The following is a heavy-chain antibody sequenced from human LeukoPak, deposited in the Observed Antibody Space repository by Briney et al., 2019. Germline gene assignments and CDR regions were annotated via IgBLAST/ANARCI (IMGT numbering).Heavy chain of an antibody. CDR1: GYAFTSYD. Sequence: EASVKVSCKASGYAFTSYDINWVRQATGQGLEWMGWMNPNSGNTGYAQKFQGRVTITRNTSISTAYMELSSLRSEDTAVYYCARSASSPGYYYYYYMDVWGKGTTVTVSS. J-gene: IGHJ6*03. V-gene: IGHV1-8*03. CDR2: MNPNSGNT. D-gene: IGHD2-2*01. CDR3: ARSASSPGYYYYYYMDV.